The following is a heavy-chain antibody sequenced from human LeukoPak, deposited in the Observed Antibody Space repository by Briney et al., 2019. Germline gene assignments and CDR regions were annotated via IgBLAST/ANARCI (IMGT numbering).Heavy chain of an antibody. CDR2: INTNTGNP. CDR1: GYTFTSYA. V-gene: IGHV7-4-1*02. D-gene: IGHD6-19*01. CDR3: ARDPHSSGWYTRYYYGKDV. Sequence: ASVKVSCKASGYTFTSYAMNWVRQAPGQGLEWMGWINTNTGNPTYAQGFTGRFVFSLDTSVSTAYLQISSLKAEDTAVYYCARDPHSSGWYTRYYYGKDVWGQGTTVTVSS. J-gene: IGHJ6*02.